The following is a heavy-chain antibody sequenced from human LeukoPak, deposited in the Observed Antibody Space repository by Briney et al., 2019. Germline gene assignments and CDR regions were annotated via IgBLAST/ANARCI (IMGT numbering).Heavy chain of an antibody. CDR2: IIPIFGTA. V-gene: IGHV1-69*13. D-gene: IGHD2-15*01. Sequence: ASVKVSCKASGGTFSSYAISWVRQAPGQGLEWMGGIIPIFGTANYAQKFQGRVTITADESTSTAYMELSSLRSEDTAVYYCARGFGYCSGGSCYDEYYFDYWGQGTLVTVSS. CDR1: GGTFSSYA. CDR3: ARGFGYCSGGSCYDEYYFDY. J-gene: IGHJ4*02.